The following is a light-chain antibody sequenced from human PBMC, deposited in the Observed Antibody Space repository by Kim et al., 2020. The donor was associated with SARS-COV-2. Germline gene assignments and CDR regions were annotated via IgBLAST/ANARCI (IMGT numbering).Light chain of an antibody. CDR3: QQYNGYPWT. CDR1: QSISSW. Sequence: DIQMTQSPSTLSASVGERVTITCRASQSISSWLAWYQQKPGEAPKLLIYDASSLESGVPSRFSGSGSGTGFTLTINSLQPDDFATYYCQQYNGYPWTFGQGTKGDIK. CDR2: DAS. J-gene: IGKJ1*01. V-gene: IGKV1-5*01.